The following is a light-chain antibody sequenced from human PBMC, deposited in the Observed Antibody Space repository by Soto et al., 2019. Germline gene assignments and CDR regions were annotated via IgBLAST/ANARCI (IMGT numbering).Light chain of an antibody. CDR3: QQYGSSPPIT. CDR1: QSVSSY. Sequence: EIVLIQSPATLSLSPGERATLSCRASQSVSSYLAWYQQKPGQAPRLLIYGASTRATGIPDRFSGSGSGTDFTLTISRLEPEDFAVYYCQQYGSSPPITFGQGTRLEIK. CDR2: GAS. J-gene: IGKJ5*01. V-gene: IGKV3-20*01.